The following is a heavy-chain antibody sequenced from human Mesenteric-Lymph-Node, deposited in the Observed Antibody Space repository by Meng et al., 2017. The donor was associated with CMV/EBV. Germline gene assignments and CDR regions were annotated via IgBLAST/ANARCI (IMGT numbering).Heavy chain of an antibody. V-gene: IGHV1-46*01. Sequence: ASVKVSCKASGYTFTSYYMHWVRQAPGQGLEWMGIINPSGGSTSYAQKFQGRVTMTRDTSTSTVYMELRSLRSDDTAVYYCARALSQLLRFLEWPVPYGMDVWGQGTTVTVSS. D-gene: IGHD3-3*01. CDR2: INPSGGST. CDR3: ARALSQLLRFLEWPVPYGMDV. CDR1: GYTFTSYY. J-gene: IGHJ6*02.